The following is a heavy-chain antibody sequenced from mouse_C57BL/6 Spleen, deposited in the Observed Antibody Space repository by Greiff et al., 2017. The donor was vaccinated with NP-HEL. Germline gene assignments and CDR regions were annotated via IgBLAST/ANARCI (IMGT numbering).Heavy chain of an antibody. V-gene: IGHV1-26*01. CDR2: INPNNGGT. D-gene: IGHD2-10*01. J-gene: IGHJ2*01. CDR3: ARAYSLGYFDY. Sequence: EVQLQQSGPELVKPGASVKISCKASGYTFTDYYMNWVKQSHGKSLEWIGDINPNNGGTSYNQKFKGKATLTVDKSSSTAYMELRSLTSEDPAVYYCARAYSLGYFDYWGQGTTLTVSS. CDR1: GYTFTDYY.